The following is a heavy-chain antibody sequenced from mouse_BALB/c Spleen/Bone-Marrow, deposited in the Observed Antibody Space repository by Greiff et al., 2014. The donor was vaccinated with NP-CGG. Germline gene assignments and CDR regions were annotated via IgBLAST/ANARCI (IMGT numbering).Heavy chain of an antibody. CDR3: TRDDGYFDY. CDR1: GFTFSNYW. V-gene: IGHV6-6*02. D-gene: IGHD2-3*01. CDR2: IRLKSNNYAT. J-gene: IGHJ2*01. Sequence: EVNVVESGGGLVQPGGSMKLSCVASGFTFSNYWMNWVRQSPEKGLEWVAEIRLKSNNYATHYAESVKGRFTISRDDSKSSVYLQMNNLRAEDTGIYYCTRDDGYFDYWGQGTTLTVSS.